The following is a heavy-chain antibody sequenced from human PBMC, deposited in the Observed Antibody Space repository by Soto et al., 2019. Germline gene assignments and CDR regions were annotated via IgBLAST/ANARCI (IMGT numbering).Heavy chain of an antibody. CDR1: GFAFSSYD. CDR2: ISKSGATP. D-gene: IGHD3-16*01. CDR3: AKNQWGNFFDI. V-gene: IGHV3-23*01. Sequence: EVQLLESGGGLVQPGGSLRLSCAASGFAFSSYDMTWVRQAPGKGLEWVSTISKSGATPYYADSVRGRFIISRDNSKNTLHLQMNSLRAEDTALYYCAKNQWGNFFDIWGQGTMLTVSS. J-gene: IGHJ3*02.